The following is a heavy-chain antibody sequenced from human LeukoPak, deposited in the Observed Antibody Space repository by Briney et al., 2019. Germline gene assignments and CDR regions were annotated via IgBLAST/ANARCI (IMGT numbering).Heavy chain of an antibody. V-gene: IGHV4-39*01. CDR2: SYYSGST. CDR3: ARPLSGSSSWHGDAFDI. J-gene: IGHJ3*02. Sequence: PSETLSLTCTVSGGSISSSTYYWGWNRQPPGKGLEWLGSSYYSGSTYYNASLKTRVTISADTSKNQFSLKLSSVTAADTAVYYCARPLSGSSSWHGDAFDIWGQGTMVTVSS. CDR1: GGSISSSTYY. D-gene: IGHD6-13*01.